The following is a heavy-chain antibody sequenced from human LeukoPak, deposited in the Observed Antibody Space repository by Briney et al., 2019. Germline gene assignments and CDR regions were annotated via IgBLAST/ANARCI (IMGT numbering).Heavy chain of an antibody. D-gene: IGHD5-12*01. Sequence: RASVKVSCKASGYTFSTHGITWVRQAHGQGLEWLGWISPHNGNTNYAQKFQGRVTLTTDTSANTAYLELRSLRSDDTALYYCARDHLDIVPTIYSFWGQGTLVTVSS. CDR1: GYTFSTHG. J-gene: IGHJ4*02. V-gene: IGHV1-18*01. CDR2: ISPHNGNT. CDR3: ARDHLDIVPTIYSF.